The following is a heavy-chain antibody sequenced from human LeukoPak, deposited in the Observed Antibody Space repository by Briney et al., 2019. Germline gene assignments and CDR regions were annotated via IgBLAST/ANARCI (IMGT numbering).Heavy chain of an antibody. CDR2: INPKTGVT. J-gene: IGHJ5*02. D-gene: IGHD4-11*01. CDR1: GYTFTDYY. Sequence: ASVKVSCKASGYTFTDYYLHWVRQAPGHGLEWMGWINPKTGVTKYAQNFQGRVTMTRDTSISTAYMELSRLRSDDTAVYYCARAHYDYSNYVDWFDPWGQGTLVTVSS. V-gene: IGHV1-2*02. CDR3: ARAHYDYSNYVDWFDP.